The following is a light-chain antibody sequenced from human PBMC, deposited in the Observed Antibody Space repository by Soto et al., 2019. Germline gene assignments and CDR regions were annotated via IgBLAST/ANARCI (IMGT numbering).Light chain of an antibody. CDR3: QQYNNWPLT. Sequence: EIVLAALPATISVPPGERATLSCRASQSVSSNLAWYQQKPGQAPRLLIYGASTRATGFPARFSGSGSGTEFTLTISSLQSEDFAVYYCQQYNNWPLTFGGGTKVDI. J-gene: IGKJ4*01. CDR1: QSVSSN. CDR2: GAS. V-gene: IGKV3-15*01.